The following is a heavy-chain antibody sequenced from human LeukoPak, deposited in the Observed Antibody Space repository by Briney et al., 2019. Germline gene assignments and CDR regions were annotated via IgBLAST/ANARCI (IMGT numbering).Heavy chain of an antibody. J-gene: IGHJ4*02. CDR2: IYHGGST. CDR1: GYSISSGYY. D-gene: IGHD3-22*01. CDR3: ARVLYYDSSGYYYSDDY. Sequence: SETLSLTCTVSGYSISSGYYWGWIRQPPGKGLEWIGSIYHGGSTYYNPSLKSRVTISVDTSKNQFSLKLSSVTAADTAVYYCARVLYYDSSGYYYSDDYWGQGTLVTVSS. V-gene: IGHV4-38-2*02.